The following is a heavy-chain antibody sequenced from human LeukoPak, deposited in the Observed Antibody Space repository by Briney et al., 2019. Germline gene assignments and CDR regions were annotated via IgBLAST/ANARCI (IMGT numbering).Heavy chain of an antibody. J-gene: IGHJ4*02. V-gene: IGHV1-2*02. Sequence: ASVKVSCKSSGYTFTSYYMHWVRQAPGQGLEWMGWINPNSGGTNYAQKFQGRVTMTRDTSISAAYMELSRLRSDDTAVYYCARAVGRGYSYGPFDYWGQGTLVTVSS. CDR2: INPNSGGT. CDR3: ARAVGRGYSYGPFDY. CDR1: GYTFTSYY. D-gene: IGHD5-18*01.